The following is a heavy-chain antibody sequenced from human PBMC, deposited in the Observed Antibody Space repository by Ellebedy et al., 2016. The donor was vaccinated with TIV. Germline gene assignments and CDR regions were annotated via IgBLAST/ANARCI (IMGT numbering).Heavy chain of an antibody. J-gene: IGHJ6*02. Sequence: GGSLRLSXAASGFSISGNFISWVRQAPGKGLEWVSGIGDTAHNSYYVDSVKGRFTISRDNSGNTLYLQMNSLRAEDTAVYYCAKARGSSVIDYNYFGMDVWGQGTTVTVSS. V-gene: IGHV3-23*01. D-gene: IGHD2-21*01. CDR3: AKARGSSVIDYNYFGMDV. CDR1: GFSISGNF. CDR2: IGDTAHNS.